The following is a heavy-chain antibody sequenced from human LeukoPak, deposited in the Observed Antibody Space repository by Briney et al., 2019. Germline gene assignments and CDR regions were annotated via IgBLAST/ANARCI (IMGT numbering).Heavy chain of an antibody. CDR1: GFTVSSNY. D-gene: IGHD6-13*01. CDR2: IHKNAIT. CDR3: AKEGSSWYFGWFAP. J-gene: IGHJ5*02. Sequence: GGSLRLSCAASGFTVSSNYMTWVRQAPGEGLEWVSVIHKNAITYYADTVKGRFTISRDNSKNMLYLQMNRLRAEDTAVYYCAKEGSSWYFGWFAPWGQGTLVTVSS. V-gene: IGHV3-53*01.